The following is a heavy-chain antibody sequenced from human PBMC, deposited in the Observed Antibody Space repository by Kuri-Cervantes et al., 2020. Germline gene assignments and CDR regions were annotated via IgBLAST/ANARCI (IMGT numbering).Heavy chain of an antibody. CDR3: AREMGNWGYFDY. Sequence: GESLKISCAASGFTFSSYWMSWVRQAPGKGLEWVANIKQDGSEKYYVDSVKGRSTISRDNAKNSLYLQMNSLRAEDTAVYYCAREMGNWGYFDYWGQGTLVTVSS. D-gene: IGHD7-27*01. V-gene: IGHV3-7*01. CDR2: IKQDGSEK. CDR1: GFTFSSYW. J-gene: IGHJ4*02.